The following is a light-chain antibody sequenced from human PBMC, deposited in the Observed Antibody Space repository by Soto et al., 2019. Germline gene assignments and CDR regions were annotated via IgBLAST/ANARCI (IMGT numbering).Light chain of an antibody. Sequence: HSALTQPRSVSGSPGQSVTISCTGTSSDVGGYNYVSWYQHHPGKAPKLMIYDVSKRPSGVPDRFSGSKSGNTASLTISGLQAEDETDYYCCSFAGSYTWVFGGGTKVTVL. CDR3: CSFAGSYTWV. CDR2: DVS. J-gene: IGLJ3*02. CDR1: SSDVGGYNY. V-gene: IGLV2-11*01.